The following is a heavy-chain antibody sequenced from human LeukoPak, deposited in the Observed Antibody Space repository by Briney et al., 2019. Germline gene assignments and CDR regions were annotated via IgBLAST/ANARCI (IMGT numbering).Heavy chain of an antibody. Sequence: GGSLRLSCAASGFTFSSYAMSWVRQAPGKGLEWVSYISTSGNYIYYADLVKGRFTISRDNAKNSLYLQMNSLRAEDTAVYYCARDMPVTPRFDLWGRGTLVTVSS. V-gene: IGHV3-21*01. CDR2: ISTSGNYI. J-gene: IGHJ2*01. D-gene: IGHD2-2*01. CDR1: GFTFSSYA. CDR3: ARDMPVTPRFDL.